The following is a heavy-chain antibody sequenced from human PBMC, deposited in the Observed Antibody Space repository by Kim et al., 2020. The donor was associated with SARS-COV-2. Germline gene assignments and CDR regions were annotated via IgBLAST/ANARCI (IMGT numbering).Heavy chain of an antibody. V-gene: IGHV4-39*07. Sequence: SETLSLTCTVSGGSISSSSYYWGWIRQPPGKGLEWIGSIYYSGSTYYNPSLKSRVTISVDTSKNQFSLKLSSVTAADTAVYYCAREGDSNGVDYWGQGTLVTVSS. J-gene: IGHJ4*02. CDR1: GGSISSSSYY. CDR2: IYYSGST. CDR3: AREGDSNGVDY. D-gene: IGHD4-4*01.